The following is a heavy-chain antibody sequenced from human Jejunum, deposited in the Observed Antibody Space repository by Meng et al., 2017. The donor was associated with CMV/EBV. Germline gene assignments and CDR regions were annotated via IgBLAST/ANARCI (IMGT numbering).Heavy chain of an antibody. CDR3: ARARSSGWYGGANY. CDR1: GFTFDDYG. D-gene: IGHD6-19*01. Sequence: GFTFDDYGMSWVRQAPGKGLGWVSGINWNGGSTGYADSVKGRFTISRDNAKNSLYLQMNSLRAEDTALYYCARARSSGWYGGANYWGQGTRVTVSS. V-gene: IGHV3-20*03. J-gene: IGHJ4*02. CDR2: INWNGGST.